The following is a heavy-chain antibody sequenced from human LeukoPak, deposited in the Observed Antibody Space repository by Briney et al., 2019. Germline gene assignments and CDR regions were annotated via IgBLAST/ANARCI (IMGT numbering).Heavy chain of an antibody. CDR3: ARAYHGRFLEWLRTYYFDY. V-gene: IGHV5-51*01. J-gene: IGHJ4*02. Sequence: GESLKISCKGSGYSFTSYWIGWVRQLPGKGLEWMGIIYPGDSDTGYSPSFQGQVTISADKSISTAYLQWSSLKASDTAMYYCARAYHGRFLEWLRTYYFDYWGQGTLVTVSS. CDR2: IYPGDSDT. CDR1: GYSFTSYW. D-gene: IGHD3-3*01.